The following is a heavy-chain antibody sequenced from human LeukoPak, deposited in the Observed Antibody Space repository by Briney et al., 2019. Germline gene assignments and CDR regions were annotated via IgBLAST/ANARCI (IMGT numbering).Heavy chain of an antibody. CDR2: VYSSGST. V-gene: IGHV4-61*08. CDR3: AGVDPTRRGYNFDY. Sequence: PSETLSLTCTVSGGSISSGDYYWSWIRQPLGKGLEWIGYVYSSGSTNYNPSLKSRVTISVDTSKNQFSLKVSSVTAADTAIYYCAGVDPTRRGYNFDYWGQGTLVTVSS. J-gene: IGHJ4*02. D-gene: IGHD5-18*01. CDR1: GGSISSGDYY.